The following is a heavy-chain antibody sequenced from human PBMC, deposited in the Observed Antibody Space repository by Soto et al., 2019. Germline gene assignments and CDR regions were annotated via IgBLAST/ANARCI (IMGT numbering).Heavy chain of an antibody. CDR3: AREGYYGSGSADY. CDR1: GYNFYRYG. Sequence: VQLVQSGAEVKKPGASVKVSFKASGYNFYRYGISWVGQAPGQGPEWKGWISAYNGNTNYAQKLQGRVTMTTDTSTSTAYMELRSLRSDDTAVYYCAREGYYGSGSADYWGQGTLVTVSS. CDR2: ISAYNGNT. V-gene: IGHV1-18*01. J-gene: IGHJ4*02. D-gene: IGHD3-10*01.